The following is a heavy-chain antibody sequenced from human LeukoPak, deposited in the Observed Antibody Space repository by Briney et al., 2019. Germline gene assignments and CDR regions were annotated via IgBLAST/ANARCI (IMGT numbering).Heavy chain of an antibody. J-gene: IGHJ4*01. V-gene: IGHV3-23*01. CDR2: ISGSGGST. Sequence: TGGSLRLSCGASGFTFSSYAMSWVRQAPGRGVEGVSAISGSGGSTYYADSVKGRFTISRDNSKNTLYLQMNSLRAEDTAVYYCAKDLYINEYSSSSIFDYWGHGTLVTVSS. D-gene: IGHD6-6*01. CDR1: GFTFSSYA. CDR3: AKDLYINEYSSSSIFDY.